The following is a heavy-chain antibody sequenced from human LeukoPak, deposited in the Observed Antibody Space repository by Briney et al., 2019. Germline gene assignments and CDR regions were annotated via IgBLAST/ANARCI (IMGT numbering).Heavy chain of an antibody. CDR1: GYTFTSYW. Sequence: GESLKISCQGSGYTFTSYWSGWVRQMPGKGLEWMGIIYPGDSDTRYSPSFQGQVTISADKSINTAYLKWSSLKALDTAMYYCVRRTDYYMDVWGKGTTVTVSS. V-gene: IGHV5-51*01. J-gene: IGHJ6*03. CDR3: VRRTDYYMDV. CDR2: IYPGDSDT.